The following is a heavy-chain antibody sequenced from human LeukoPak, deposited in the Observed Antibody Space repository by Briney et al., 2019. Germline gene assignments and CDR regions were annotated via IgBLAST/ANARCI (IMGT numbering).Heavy chain of an antibody. CDR1: GFIFSSYG. CDR3: ARGLLGVDI. CDR2: IWFDGSKK. V-gene: IGHV3-33*01. Sequence: GGSLRLSCAASGFIFSSYGMHWVRQAPGKGLEWVAVIWFDGSKKYYADSVKGRITISRDDSKNTLYLQMNSLRAEDTAVYYCARGLLGVDIWGQGTMVTVSS. D-gene: IGHD3-16*01. J-gene: IGHJ3*02.